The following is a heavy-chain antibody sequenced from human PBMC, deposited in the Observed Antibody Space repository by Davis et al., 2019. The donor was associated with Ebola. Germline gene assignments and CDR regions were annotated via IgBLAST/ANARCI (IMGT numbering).Heavy chain of an antibody. CDR3: ARIADGYNFHFDL. CDR1: GFTFSSYG. D-gene: IGHD5-24*01. V-gene: IGHV3-23*01. Sequence: GGSLRLSCAASGFTFSSYGMHWVRQAPGKGLEWVSAISGSGGSTYYADSVKGRFTISRDNSKNTLYLQMNSLRAEDTALYYCARIADGYNFHFDLWGRGTLVTVSS. CDR2: ISGSGGST. J-gene: IGHJ2*01.